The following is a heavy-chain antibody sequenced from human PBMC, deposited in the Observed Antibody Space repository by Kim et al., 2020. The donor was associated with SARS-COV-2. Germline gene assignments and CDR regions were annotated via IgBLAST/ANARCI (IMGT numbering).Heavy chain of an antibody. J-gene: IGHJ4*02. D-gene: IGHD3-22*01. CDR3: ARLDDSSGYYMGYFDY. CDR2: IYPGDSDT. Sequence: GESLKISCKGSGYSFTSYWIGWVRQMPGKGLEWMGIIYPGDSDTRYSPSFQGQVTISADKSISTAYLQLSSLKASDTAMYYCARLDDSSGYYMGYFDYWGQGTLVTVSS. V-gene: IGHV5-51*01. CDR1: GYSFTSYW.